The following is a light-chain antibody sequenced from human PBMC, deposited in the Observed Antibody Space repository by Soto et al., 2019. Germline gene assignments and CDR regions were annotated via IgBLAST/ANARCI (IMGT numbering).Light chain of an antibody. J-gene: IGLJ1*01. Sequence: QSALTKPASVSGSPGQSITISCIGTSSDIGGYKYVSWYQHHLGKAPKLLIYQVSNRPLVVSNRFSGSKSGSKASLTISGLQADDEADYYCTSYTTSSTLVFGTGTKLTVL. CDR2: QVS. CDR1: SSDIGGYKY. V-gene: IGLV2-14*01. CDR3: TSYTTSSTLV.